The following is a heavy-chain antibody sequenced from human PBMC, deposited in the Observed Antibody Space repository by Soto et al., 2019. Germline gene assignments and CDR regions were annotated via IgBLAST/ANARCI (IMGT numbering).Heavy chain of an antibody. CDR1: GSGFIRSG. CDR2: IVVASGQT. CDR3: SADRPDIGVGWWV. J-gene: IGHJ6*02. V-gene: IGHV1-58*02. D-gene: IGHD2-15*01. Sequence: SVKVSCKASGSGFIRSGIQWVRQAHGQRLEWIGWIVVASGQTNYAQNFRGRVAITRDTSTATAYIELTGLTSEDTAVYFCSADRPDIGVGWWVWGQGTTVTV.